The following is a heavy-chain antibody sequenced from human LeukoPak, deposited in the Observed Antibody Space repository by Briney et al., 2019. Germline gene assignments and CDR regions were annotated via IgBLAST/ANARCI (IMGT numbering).Heavy chain of an antibody. Sequence: GASLQISCKTSGYTFTNNGIGWVRQMAGKGLEWLGIIYPAASDTRYSPSFQGQVTISADNSVSTAYLQLNNLRASDTAIYYCARRRDGYFNWFDSWGQGTQVTVSS. CDR3: ARRRDGYFNWFDS. CDR1: GYTFTNNG. CDR2: IYPAASDT. D-gene: IGHD5-24*01. V-gene: IGHV5-51*01. J-gene: IGHJ5*01.